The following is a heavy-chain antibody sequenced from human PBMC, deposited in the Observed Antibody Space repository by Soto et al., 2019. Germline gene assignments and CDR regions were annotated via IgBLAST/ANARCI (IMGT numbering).Heavy chain of an antibody. J-gene: IGHJ6*02. CDR2: VTRGGSA. V-gene: IGHV3-23*01. CDR1: GFTFSNYA. Sequence: PGGSLRLSCAASGFTFSNYAMTWVRQAPGKGLEWVSGVTRGGSAYYADSVKGWFTISRDNSKNTVFLQMNSLRAEDTAIYYCAKDDCSICNGPAYNFDMDVWGQGTTVTVSS. D-gene: IGHD2-15*01. CDR3: AKDDCSICNGPAYNFDMDV.